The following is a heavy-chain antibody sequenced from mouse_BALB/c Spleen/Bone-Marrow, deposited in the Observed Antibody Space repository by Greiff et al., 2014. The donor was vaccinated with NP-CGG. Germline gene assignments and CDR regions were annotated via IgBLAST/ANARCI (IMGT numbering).Heavy chain of an antibody. CDR3: TRGGHYGWFAY. Sequence: EVQLQQSGAELVKPGASVKLSCTASGFNIKDIYMHWVKERPEQGLEWIGRIDPANGNSIYDPKFQDKATITADTSSNTTYLQLSSLTSEDTAVYYCTRGGHYGWFAYWGQGTLVTVSA. CDR1: GFNIKDIY. D-gene: IGHD1-1*01. J-gene: IGHJ3*01. CDR2: IDPANGNS. V-gene: IGHV14-3*02.